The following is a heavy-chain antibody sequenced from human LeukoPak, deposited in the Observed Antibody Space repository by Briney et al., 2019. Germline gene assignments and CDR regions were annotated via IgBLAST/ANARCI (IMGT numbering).Heavy chain of an antibody. CDR1: XA. CDR3: AKAAHYDFWSGYYTVGYGMDV. J-gene: IGHJ6*02. V-gene: IGHV3-23*01. D-gene: IGHD3-3*01. CDR2: IRGGGGRX. Sequence: XAMRWVRQAGGGGGEWVSAIRGGGGRXYYADSVKGRFTISRDNSKNTLYLQMNSLRAEDTAVYYCAKAAHYDFWSGYYTVGYGMDVWGQGTTVTVSS.